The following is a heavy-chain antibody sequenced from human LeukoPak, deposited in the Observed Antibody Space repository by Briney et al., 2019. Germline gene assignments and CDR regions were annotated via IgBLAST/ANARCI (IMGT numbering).Heavy chain of an antibody. J-gene: IGHJ4*02. Sequence: GGSLRLSCAASGFTFSSYSMNWVRQAPGKGLEWVSSISSSSSYIYYADSVKGRFTISRDNAKNSLYLQMNSLRAEDTAVYYCAKDYVVMDFIGRQVDYWGQGTLVTVSS. CDR3: AKDYVVMDFIGRQVDY. V-gene: IGHV3-21*01. D-gene: IGHD3-22*01. CDR2: ISSSSSYI. CDR1: GFTFSSYS.